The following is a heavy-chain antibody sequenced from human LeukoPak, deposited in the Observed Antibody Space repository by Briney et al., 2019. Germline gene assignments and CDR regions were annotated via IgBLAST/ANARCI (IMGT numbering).Heavy chain of an antibody. Sequence: GASVKVSCKVSGYTLTELSMHWVRQAPGKGLEWMGGFDPEDGETIYAQKFQGRVTMTEDTSTDTAYMELSSLRSEDTAVYYCATGVLYVWGSYRYLDYWGQGTLVTVSS. CDR3: ATGVLYVWGSYRYLDY. CDR1: GYTLTELS. CDR2: FDPEDGET. V-gene: IGHV1-24*01. D-gene: IGHD3-16*02. J-gene: IGHJ4*02.